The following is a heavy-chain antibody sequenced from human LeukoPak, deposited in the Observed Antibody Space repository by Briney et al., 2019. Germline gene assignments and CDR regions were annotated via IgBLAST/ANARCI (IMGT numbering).Heavy chain of an antibody. V-gene: IGHV3-21*01. CDR1: GFTFSSHS. CDR2: IGISSSSI. Sequence: KSGGSLRLSCAASGFTFSSHSMNWVRQAPGEGLEWVSSIGISSSSIYYADSVKGRFTISRDNAKNSLYLQMNSLRGEDTAVYYCAGETSEAFDIWGQGTMVTVSS. CDR3: AGETSEAFDI. J-gene: IGHJ3*02.